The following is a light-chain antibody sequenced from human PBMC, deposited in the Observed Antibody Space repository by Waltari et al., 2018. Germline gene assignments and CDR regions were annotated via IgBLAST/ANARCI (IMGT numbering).Light chain of an antibody. CDR2: KAS. CDR3: QQYNSYPWT. V-gene: IGKV1-5*03. Sequence: DIQMTQSPSTLSASVGDRVTITCRASQSISSWLAWYQQKPRKAPKLLIYKASSLESGVPSRFSGSGSGTEFTLTISSLQPDDFATYYCQQYNSYPWTFGQWTKVEIK. J-gene: IGKJ1*01. CDR1: QSISSW.